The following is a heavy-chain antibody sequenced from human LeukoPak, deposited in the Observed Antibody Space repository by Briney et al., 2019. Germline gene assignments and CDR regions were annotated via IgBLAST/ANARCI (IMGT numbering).Heavy chain of an antibody. CDR1: GYTFTSYG. V-gene: IGHV1-18*01. J-gene: IGHJ4*02. D-gene: IGHD4-17*01. CDR3: ARDLRGDYCYY. Sequence: ASVKVSFKASGYTFTSYGISWVRQAPGQGLEWMGWIGGYDGDTNYAQTLQDRVIMTTDTSTNTAYMELRSLRSDDTAVYYCARDLRGDYCYYWGQGTLVTVSS. CDR2: IGGYDGDT.